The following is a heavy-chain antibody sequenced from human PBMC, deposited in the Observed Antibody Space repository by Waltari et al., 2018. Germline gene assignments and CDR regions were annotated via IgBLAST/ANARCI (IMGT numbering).Heavy chain of an antibody. Sequence: QLQLQESGPGLVKPSETLSLTCTVSGGSISSSSYYWGWIRQPPGKGLEWIGSIYYSGSTYYNPSLKSRVTISVDTSKNQFSLKLSSVTAADTAVYYCARHIDSSSWYGGFDYWGQGTLVTVSS. J-gene: IGHJ4*02. V-gene: IGHV4-39*01. CDR1: GGSISSSSYY. CDR3: ARHIDSSSWYGGFDY. D-gene: IGHD6-13*01. CDR2: IYYSGST.